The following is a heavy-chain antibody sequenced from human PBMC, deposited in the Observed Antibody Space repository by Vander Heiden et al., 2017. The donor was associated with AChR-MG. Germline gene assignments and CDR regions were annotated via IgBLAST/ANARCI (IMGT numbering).Heavy chain of an antibody. CDR2: ISYDGSNK. D-gene: IGHD4-17*01. CDR1: GFTFSSYG. V-gene: IGHV3-30*18. CDR3: AKGAYGDPPYYYYYMDV. Sequence: QVQLVESGGGVVKPGRSLRLSCAASGFTFSSYGMHWVRQAPGKGLEWVAVISYDGSNKYYADSVKGRFTISRDNSKNTLYLQMNSLRAEDTAVYYCAKGAYGDPPYYYYYMDVWGKGTTVTVSS. J-gene: IGHJ6*03.